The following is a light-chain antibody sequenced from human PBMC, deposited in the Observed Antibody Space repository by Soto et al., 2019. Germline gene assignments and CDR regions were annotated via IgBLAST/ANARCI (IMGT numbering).Light chain of an antibody. V-gene: IGKV1D-13*01. CDR2: DAS. CDR1: QDISSA. J-gene: IGKJ4*01. CDR3: QQFNDFPLT. Sequence: IQLTQSPSSLSASVGDRVTITCRAGQDISSALAWYQQKPGKAPKLLLYDASSLDAGVPSRFSGSGYGTDFTLSITSLRPEDFTTYYCQQFNDFPLTFGGRTKVQIK.